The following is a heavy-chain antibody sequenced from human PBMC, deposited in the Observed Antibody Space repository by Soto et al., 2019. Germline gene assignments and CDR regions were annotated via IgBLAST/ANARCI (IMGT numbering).Heavy chain of an antibody. CDR1: GFSVTNNY. Sequence: EVQVVESGGGLVQPGGSLRLSCAASGFSVTNNYMNWVRQAPGKGLEWVSIIDIGGNTYYADSVKDSFTISRDNSRNTLYLRMNSLRAEDTAVYYCARGRGSTGYLGREHYFDYWGQGTLVTVS. D-gene: IGHD2-2*01. CDR2: IDIGGNT. CDR3: ARGRGSTGYLGREHYFDY. J-gene: IGHJ4*02. V-gene: IGHV3-66*01.